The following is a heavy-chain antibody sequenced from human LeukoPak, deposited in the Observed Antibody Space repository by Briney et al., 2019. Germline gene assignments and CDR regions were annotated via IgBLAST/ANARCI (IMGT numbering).Heavy chain of an antibody. CDR3: ARDGYNSPVNY. CDR2: IYYSGST. D-gene: IGHD5-24*01. Sequence: KPSETLSLTCTVSGGSISSYYWSWIRQPPGKGLEWIGYIYYSGSTNYNPSLKSRVTISVETSKNQFSLKLSSVTAADTAVYYCARDGYNSPVNYWGQGTLVTVSS. J-gene: IGHJ4*02. CDR1: GGSISSYY. V-gene: IGHV4-59*01.